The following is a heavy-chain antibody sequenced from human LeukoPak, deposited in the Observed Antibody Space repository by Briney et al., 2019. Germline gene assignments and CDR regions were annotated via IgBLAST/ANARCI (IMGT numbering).Heavy chain of an antibody. CDR3: ARGVRFLEWLLPMGYGMDV. J-gene: IGHJ6*02. Sequence: ASVKASCKASGYTFTSYDINWVRQATGQGLEWMGWMNPNSGNTGYAQKFQGRVTMTRNTSISTAYMELSSLRSEDTAVYYCARGVRFLEWLLPMGYGMDVWGQGTTVTVSS. V-gene: IGHV1-8*01. D-gene: IGHD3-3*01. CDR1: GYTFTSYD. CDR2: MNPNSGNT.